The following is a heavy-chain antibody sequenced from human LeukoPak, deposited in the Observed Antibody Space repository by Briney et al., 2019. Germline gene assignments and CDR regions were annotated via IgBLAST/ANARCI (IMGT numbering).Heavy chain of an antibody. CDR1: GGSFSGYY. CDR2: INHSGST. J-gene: IGHJ3*02. Sequence: PSETLSLTCAVYGGSFSGYYWSWIRQPPGKGLEWIGEINHSGSTNYNPSLKSRVTISVDTSKNQFSLKLSSVTAADTAVYYCAREIGILTGYYTSDAFDIWGQGTMVTVSS. D-gene: IGHD3-9*01. CDR3: AREIGILTGYYTSDAFDI. V-gene: IGHV4-34*01.